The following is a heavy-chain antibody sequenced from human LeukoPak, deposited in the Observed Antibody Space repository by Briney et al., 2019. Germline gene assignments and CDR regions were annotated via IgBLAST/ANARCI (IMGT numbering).Heavy chain of an antibody. V-gene: IGHV3-23*01. J-gene: IGHJ4*02. CDR2: ISGSGGST. D-gene: IGHD2-21*02. Sequence: GGSLRLSCAASGFAFSIYAMSWVRQAPGKGLEWVSAISGSGGSTYYADSVKGRFTISRDNSKNTLYLQMNSLRAEDTAVYYCAKTLLAYCGGDCYSYYFDYWGQGTLVTVSS. CDR3: AKTLLAYCGGDCYSYYFDY. CDR1: GFAFSIYA.